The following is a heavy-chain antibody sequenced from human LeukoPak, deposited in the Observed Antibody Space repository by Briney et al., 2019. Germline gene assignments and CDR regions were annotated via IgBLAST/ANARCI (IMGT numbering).Heavy chain of an antibody. D-gene: IGHD4-23*01. J-gene: IGHJ5*02. Sequence: ASVKVSCKASGYTFTSYGISWVRQAPGQGLEWMGWISAYNGNTNYAQKLQGRVTMTTDTSTSTAYMELRSLRSDDTAVYDCARTVTVVTPAYNWFDPWGQGTLVTVSS. CDR1: GYTFTSYG. CDR2: ISAYNGNT. CDR3: ARTVTVVTPAYNWFDP. V-gene: IGHV1-18*01.